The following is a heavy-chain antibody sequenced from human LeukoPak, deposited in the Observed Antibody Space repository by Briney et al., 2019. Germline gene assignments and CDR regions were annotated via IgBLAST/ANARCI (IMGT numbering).Heavy chain of an antibody. D-gene: IGHD3-22*01. J-gene: IGHJ4*02. CDR3: ARVSGYYDSSGYPYYFDY. CDR1: GGSISSYY. V-gene: IGHV4-59*01. Sequence: SETLSLTCTVSGGSISSYYWSWIRQPPGRGLEWIGYIYYSGSTNYNPSLKSRVTISVDTSKNQFSLKLSSVTAADTAVYYCARVSGYYDSSGYPYYFDYWGQGTLVTVSS. CDR2: IYYSGST.